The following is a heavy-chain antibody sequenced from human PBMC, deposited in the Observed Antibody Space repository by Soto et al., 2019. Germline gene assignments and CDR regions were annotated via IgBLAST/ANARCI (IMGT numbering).Heavy chain of an antibody. V-gene: IGHV3-23*01. Sequence: GGSLRLSCSASGFTFSSYAMSWVRQAPGEGLEWVSAITSGGSTYYADSVKGRFTISRDNSKNTLYLQVNSLRDEDTAVYYCAKGPYSSGWKFDSWGQGTLVTVSS. CDR1: GFTFSSYA. CDR3: AKGPYSSGWKFDS. J-gene: IGHJ4*02. D-gene: IGHD6-19*01. CDR2: ITSGGST.